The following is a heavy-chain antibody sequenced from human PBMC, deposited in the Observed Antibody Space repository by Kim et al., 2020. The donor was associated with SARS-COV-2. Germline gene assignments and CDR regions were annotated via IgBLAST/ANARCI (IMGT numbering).Heavy chain of an antibody. Sequence: ASVKVSCKASGYTFTSYGISWVRQAPGQGLEWMGWISAYNGNTNYAQKLQGRVTMTTDTSTSTAYMELRSLRSDDTAVYYCASLYYYGSGSLQFDYWGQGTLVTVSS. CDR3: ASLYYYGSGSLQFDY. CDR1: GYTFTSYG. J-gene: IGHJ4*02. D-gene: IGHD3-10*01. V-gene: IGHV1-18*01. CDR2: ISAYNGNT.